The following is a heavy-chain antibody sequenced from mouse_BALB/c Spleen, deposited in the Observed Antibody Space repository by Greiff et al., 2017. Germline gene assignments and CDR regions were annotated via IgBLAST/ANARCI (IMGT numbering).Heavy chain of an antibody. CDR1: GFTFSDYG. V-gene: IGHV5-15*02. D-gene: IGHD2-4*01. J-gene: IGHJ4*01. CDR2: ISNLAYSI. Sequence: EVQGVESGGGLVKPGGSLKLSCAASGFTFSDYGMAWVRQAPGKGPEWVAFISNLAYSIYYADTVTGRFTISRENAKNTLYLEMSSLRSEDTAMYYCARDRGITTRDYAMDYWGQGTSVTVSS. CDR3: ARDRGITTRDYAMDY.